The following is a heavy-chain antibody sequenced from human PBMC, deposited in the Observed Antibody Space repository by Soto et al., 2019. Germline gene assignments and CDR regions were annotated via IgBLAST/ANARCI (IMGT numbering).Heavy chain of an antibody. CDR1: VFTFSSYA. CDR2: ISGSGGST. V-gene: IGHV3-23*01. J-gene: IGHJ4*02. D-gene: IGHD3-10*01. CDR3: AKDRHYYGSATYSWDY. Sequence: PGGSLRLSCAASVFTFSSYAMSCVRHSPGKWLEWVSAISGSGGSTYYADSVKGRFTISRDNSKNTLYLQMNSLRAEDTAVYYCAKDRHYYGSATYSWDYWGQGTLVTVSS.